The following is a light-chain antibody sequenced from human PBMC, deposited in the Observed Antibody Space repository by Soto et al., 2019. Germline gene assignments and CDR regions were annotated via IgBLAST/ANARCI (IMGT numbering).Light chain of an antibody. CDR3: QQYHSYPLP. CDR1: QSLSGW. V-gene: IGKV1-5*03. Sequence: DIQMTQSPSTLSASVGDSVTITCRASQSLSGWLTWYQQKPGKAPKLLIYQASSLKSGVPSRFSGSGSGTEFTLPISRLQPDDFATYSCQQYHSYPLPFGGGTKVEIK. J-gene: IGKJ4*01. CDR2: QAS.